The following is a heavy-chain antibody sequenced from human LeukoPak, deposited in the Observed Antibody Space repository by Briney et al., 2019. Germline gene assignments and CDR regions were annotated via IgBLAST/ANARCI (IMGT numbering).Heavy chain of an antibody. J-gene: IGHJ5*02. V-gene: IGHV4-61*01. CDR2: IYYSGTT. Sequence: PSETLSLTCTVSGGSVSSNNYYWSWIRQPPGRGLEWIGYIYYSGTTRYNPSLRSRVTISVDTSKNQFSLILTSVTAADTAVYYCARATPGFSSAWFSNWFDPWGQGALVTVSS. CDR1: GGSVSSNNYY. CDR3: ARATPGFSSAWFSNWFDP. D-gene: IGHD6-19*01.